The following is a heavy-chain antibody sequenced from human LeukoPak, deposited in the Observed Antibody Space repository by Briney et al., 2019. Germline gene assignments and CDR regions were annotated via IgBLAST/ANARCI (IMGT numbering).Heavy chain of an antibody. D-gene: IGHD3-3*01. J-gene: IGHJ4*02. CDR3: ARDTGYYDFWSGYSY. CDR2: IYYSGST. Sequence: SETLSLTCTVSGGSISSYYWSWIRQPPGKGLEWIGYIYYSGSTNYNPSLKSRVTISVDTSKKQFSLKLRSVTAADTAVYYCARDTGYYDFWSGYSYWGQGTLVTVSS. V-gene: IGHV4-59*12. CDR1: GGSISSYY.